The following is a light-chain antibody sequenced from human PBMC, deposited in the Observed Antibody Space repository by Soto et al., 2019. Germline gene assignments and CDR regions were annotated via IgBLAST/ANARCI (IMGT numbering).Light chain of an antibody. CDR3: QVWDSSSDHVV. CDR1: NIGSKS. Sequence: SYELTQPPSVSVAPGKTARIPCGGNNIGSKSVYWYQQKPGQAPVLVIYYDTDRPSGIPERFSGSNSGNTATLTISRVEAGDEADYYCQVWDSSSDHVVFGGGTKLTVL. J-gene: IGLJ2*01. CDR2: YDT. V-gene: IGLV3-21*04.